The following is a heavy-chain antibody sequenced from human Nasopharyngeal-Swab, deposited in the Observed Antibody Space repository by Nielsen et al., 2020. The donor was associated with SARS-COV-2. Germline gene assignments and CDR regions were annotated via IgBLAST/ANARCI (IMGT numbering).Heavy chain of an antibody. V-gene: IGHV3-30-3*02. CDR1: GFTFSSYA. CDR3: AKMGSYHDFFDY. J-gene: IGHJ4*02. Sequence: SLKISCAASGFTFSSYAMHWVRQAPGKGLEWVAVISYDGSNKYYADSVKGRFTISRDNSKNTLYLQMNSLRAEDTAVYYCAKMGSYHDFFDYWGQGTLVTVSS. CDR2: ISYDGSNK. D-gene: IGHD1-26*01.